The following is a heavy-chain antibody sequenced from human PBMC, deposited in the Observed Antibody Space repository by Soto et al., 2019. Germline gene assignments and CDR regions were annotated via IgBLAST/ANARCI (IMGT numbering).Heavy chain of an antibody. D-gene: IGHD4-17*01. CDR1: GFPFSTYV. Sequence: PGGSLRLCCAASGFPFSTYVRYWVRQGPGKGLEWVAVVSYDGRKKYYGEAVKGRFTMSRYNSKNTLYLQIKRLRAEDTAVYYCEKGGLKVTTSYYDSWGQGTVVTVSS. CDR2: VSYDGRKK. J-gene: IGHJ4*02. CDR3: EKGGLKVTTSYYDS. V-gene: IGHV3-30*18.